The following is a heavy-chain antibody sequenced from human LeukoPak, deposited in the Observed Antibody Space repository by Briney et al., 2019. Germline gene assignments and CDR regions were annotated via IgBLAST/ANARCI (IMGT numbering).Heavy chain of an antibody. V-gene: IGHV1-2*02. Sequence: VASLKVFCKASGYTFTGYYMHWVRQAPAQGLEWMRWINLHSGGTNYAQKFQGRVTMTRDTSISTAYMELSRLRSDDTAVYYCARDGEYGTGSYYRGCFDYWGQGTLVTVSS. CDR1: GYTFTGYY. CDR3: ARDGEYGTGSYYRGCFDY. D-gene: IGHD3-10*01. CDR2: INLHSGGT. J-gene: IGHJ4*02.